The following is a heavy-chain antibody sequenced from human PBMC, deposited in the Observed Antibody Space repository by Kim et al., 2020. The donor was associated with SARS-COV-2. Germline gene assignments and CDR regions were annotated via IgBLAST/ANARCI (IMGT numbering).Heavy chain of an antibody. Sequence: SETLSLTCTVSGGSISSSSYYWGWIRQPPGKGLEWIGSIYYSGSTYYNPSLKSRVTISVDTSKNQFSLKLSSVTAADTAVYYCARHGVTNYDILTVFDYWGQGTLVTVSS. CDR1: GGSISSSSYY. J-gene: IGHJ4*02. CDR2: IYYSGST. CDR3: ARHGVTNYDILTVFDY. D-gene: IGHD3-9*01. V-gene: IGHV4-39*01.